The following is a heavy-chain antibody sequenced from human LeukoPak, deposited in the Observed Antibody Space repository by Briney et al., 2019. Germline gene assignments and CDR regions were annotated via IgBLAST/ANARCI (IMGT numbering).Heavy chain of an antibody. D-gene: IGHD3-10*01. V-gene: IGHV1-18*01. CDR1: GYTFTSYG. J-gene: IGHJ6*02. Sequence: ASVKVSCKASGYTFTSYGIRWVRQAPGQGLEWMGWISAYNGSTNYAQKLQGRVTMTTDTSTSTAYMELRSLRSDDTAVYYCATSYGSGAQIDYEDKDYYYYGMDVWGQGTTVTVSS. CDR3: ATSYGSGAQIDYEDKDYYYYGMDV. CDR2: ISAYNGST.